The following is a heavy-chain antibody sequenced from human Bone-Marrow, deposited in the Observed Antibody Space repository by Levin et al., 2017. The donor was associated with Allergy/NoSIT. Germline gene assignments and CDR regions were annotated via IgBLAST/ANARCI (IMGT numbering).Heavy chain of an antibody. D-gene: IGHD3-10*01. CDR3: ARDMAGEPSIDYYYGMDV. Sequence: ASVKVSCKASGGTFSSYAISWVRQAPGQGLEWMGGIIPIFGTANYAQKFQGRVTITADESTSTAYMELSSLRSEDTAVYYCARDMAGEPSIDYYYGMDVWGQGTTVTVSS. V-gene: IGHV1-69*13. CDR2: IIPIFGTA. CDR1: GGTFSSYA. J-gene: IGHJ6*02.